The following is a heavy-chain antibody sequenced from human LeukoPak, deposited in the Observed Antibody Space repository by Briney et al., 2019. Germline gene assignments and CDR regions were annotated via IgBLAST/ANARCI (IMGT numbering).Heavy chain of an antibody. CDR1: GFTFSSYG. CDR3: AREHDFLIDYSFDY. J-gene: IGHJ4*02. Sequence: TGGSLRLSCAASGFTFSSYGMHWVRQAPGKGLEWVAVISYDGSNKYYADSVKGRFTISRDNPKNTLYLQMNSLRAEDTAVYYCAREHDFLIDYSFDYWGQGTLVTVSS. CDR2: ISYDGSNK. D-gene: IGHD3-3*01. V-gene: IGHV3-30*03.